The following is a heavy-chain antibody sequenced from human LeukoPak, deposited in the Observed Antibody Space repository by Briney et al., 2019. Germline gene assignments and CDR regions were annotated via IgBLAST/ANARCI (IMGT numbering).Heavy chain of an antibody. V-gene: IGHV3-20*04. D-gene: IGHD3-22*01. CDR1: GFTFDDYG. J-gene: IGHJ4*02. Sequence: PGGSLRLSCAASGFTFDDYGMSWVRQAPGKGLEWVSGINWNGGSTGYADSVKGRFTISRDNAKNSLYLQMNSLRAEDTALYYCGRVGHYDSTGYWGYWAQGPLVTVSS. CDR3: GRVGHYDSTGYWGY. CDR2: INWNGGST.